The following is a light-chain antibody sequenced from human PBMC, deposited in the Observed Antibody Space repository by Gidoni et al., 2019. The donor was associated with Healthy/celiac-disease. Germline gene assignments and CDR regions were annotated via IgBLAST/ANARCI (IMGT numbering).Light chain of an antibody. CDR1: SSDVCGYNY. CDR3: SSYTSSSSYV. J-gene: IGLJ1*01. V-gene: IGLV2-14*03. Sequence: QSALTQPASVSGSPGQSITISCTGTSSDVCGYNYVSWYQQHPGPAPNLMIYDVSNQPSGVSNRFSGSKSGNTASLTISVLQAEDEADYYCSSYTSSSSYVFGTGTKVTVL. CDR2: DVS.